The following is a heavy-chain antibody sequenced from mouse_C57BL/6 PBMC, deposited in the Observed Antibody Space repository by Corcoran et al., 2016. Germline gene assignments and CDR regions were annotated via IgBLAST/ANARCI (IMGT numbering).Heavy chain of an antibody. CDR1: GYTFTDYY. J-gene: IGHJ2*01. CDR2: INPNNGGT. Sequence: EVQLQQSGPELVKPGASVKISCKASGYTFTDYYMNWVKQSHGKSLEWIGDINPNNGGTSYNQKFKGKATLTVDKSSSTAYMELRSLTSEDSAVYYGARSKVSITTVVGRYFDYGGQGTTLTVSS. V-gene: IGHV1-26*01. CDR3: ARSKVSITTVVGRYFDY. D-gene: IGHD1-1*01.